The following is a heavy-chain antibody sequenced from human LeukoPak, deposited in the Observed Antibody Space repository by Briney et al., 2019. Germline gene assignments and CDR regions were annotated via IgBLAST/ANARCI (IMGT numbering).Heavy chain of an antibody. CDR2: LSGSGGSS. Sequence: GGSLRLSCAASGFTFSTYVISWVRQAPGEGLEWVSALSGSGGSSYYADSVNGRFTISRDNSKNTLFLQMNSLRGEDTAVYYCAKGSAASRPYYFDYWGRGTLVTVSS. J-gene: IGHJ4*02. CDR1: GFTFSTYV. CDR3: AKGSAASRPYYFDY. D-gene: IGHD6-6*01. V-gene: IGHV3-23*01.